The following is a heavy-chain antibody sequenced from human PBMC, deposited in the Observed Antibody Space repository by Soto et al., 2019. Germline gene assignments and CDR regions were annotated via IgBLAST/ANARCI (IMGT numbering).Heavy chain of an antibody. D-gene: IGHD5-18*01. CDR1: GGTFSSYA. Sequence: QVPLVQSGAEVKKPGSSVKVSCKASGGTFSSYAISWVRQAPGQGLEWMGGIIPIFGTANYAQKFQGRVTITADESTSTAYMELSSLRSEDTAVYYCARWDTAMVTYYYYGMDVWGQGTTVTVSS. CDR2: IIPIFGTA. J-gene: IGHJ6*02. V-gene: IGHV1-69*01. CDR3: ARWDTAMVTYYYYGMDV.